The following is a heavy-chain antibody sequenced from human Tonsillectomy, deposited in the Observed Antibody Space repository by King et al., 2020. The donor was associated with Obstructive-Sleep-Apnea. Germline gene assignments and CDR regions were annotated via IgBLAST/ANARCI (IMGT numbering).Heavy chain of an antibody. CDR3: AKEGPTVTTPSFDY. CDR1: AFPFTDYY. Sequence: HVQLVESGGGLVKAGGSLRLSCVTSAFPFTDYYMSWIRQAPGKGLEWIAYISNRGGIKYFADSVKGRFSISRDDAKNSVSLQMNSLRVEDTAVYYCAKEGPTVTTPSFDYWGQATLVTVSS. CDR2: ISNRGGIK. D-gene: IGHD4-17*01. J-gene: IGHJ4*02. V-gene: IGHV3-11*01.